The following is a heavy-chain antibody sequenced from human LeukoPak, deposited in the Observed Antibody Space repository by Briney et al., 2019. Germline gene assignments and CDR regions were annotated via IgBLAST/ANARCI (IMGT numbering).Heavy chain of an antibody. J-gene: IGHJ4*02. CDR1: GFTFSDHY. D-gene: IGHD1/OR15-1a*01. CDR3: VRGTTAGDLDY. CDR2: ISSSGSSI. Sequence: GGSLRLSCAASGFTFSDHYMSWIRQAPGKGLEWASYISSSGSSISYADSVKGRFTTSRDNAKKSLFLQMNSLRAEDTAVYYCVRGTTAGDLDYWGQGTLVAVSS. V-gene: IGHV3-11*01.